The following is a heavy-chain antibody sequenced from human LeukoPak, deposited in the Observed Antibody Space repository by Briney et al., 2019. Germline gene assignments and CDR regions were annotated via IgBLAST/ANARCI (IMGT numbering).Heavy chain of an antibody. J-gene: IGHJ4*02. CDR3: ARTQEDSGSYYFDY. CDR2: IYSTGST. D-gene: IGHD3-10*01. Sequence: SETLSLTCSVSGGSISSSSYYCGWIRQPPEKGLEGIGSIYSTGSTYDNQSLKSRVTIFVDTSKNQFLLKLSSVTGADTALYYCARTQEDSGSYYFDYWGQGTLVTVSS. CDR1: GGSISSSSYY. V-gene: IGHV4-39*01.